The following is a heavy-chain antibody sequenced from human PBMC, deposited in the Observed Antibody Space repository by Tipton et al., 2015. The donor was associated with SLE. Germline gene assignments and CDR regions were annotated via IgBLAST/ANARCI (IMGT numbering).Heavy chain of an antibody. CDR2: ISWDGGST. CDR3: AKESRITVTGVAFDA. D-gene: IGHD1-20*01. V-gene: IGHV3-43D*03. Sequence: SLRLSCAASGFTFDDYAMHWVRQAPGKGLEWVSLISWDGGSTYYADSVKGRFTISRDNSKNSLYLQMNSLRAEDTALYYCAKESRITVTGVAFDAWGQGTMVTASS. J-gene: IGHJ3*01. CDR1: GFTFDDYA.